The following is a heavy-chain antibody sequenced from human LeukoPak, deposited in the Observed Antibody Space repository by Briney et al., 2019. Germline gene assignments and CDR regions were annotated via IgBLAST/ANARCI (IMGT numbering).Heavy chain of an antibody. CDR2: ISYDGSNK. CDR1: GFTFSSYG. Sequence: GGSLRLSCAASGFTFSSYGMHWVRQAPGKGLEWVAVISYDGSNKYYADSVKGRFTITRDNSKNTLYLQMNSLRAEDTAVYYCAKEGYDYVWGSYRYLYYFDYWGQGTLVTVSS. V-gene: IGHV3-30*18. CDR3: AKEGYDYVWGSYRYLYYFDY. D-gene: IGHD3-16*02. J-gene: IGHJ4*02.